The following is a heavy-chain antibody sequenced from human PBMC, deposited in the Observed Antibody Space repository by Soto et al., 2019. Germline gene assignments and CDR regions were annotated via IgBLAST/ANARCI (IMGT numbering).Heavy chain of an antibody. CDR1: GFTFSDYY. J-gene: IGHJ6*03. CDR2: ISSSGSTI. V-gene: IGHV3-11*01. CDR3: ARDFTIFGVVTNYYYYYYMDV. Sequence: PGGSLRLSCAASGFTFSDYYMSWIRQAPGKGLEWVSYISSSGSTIYYADSVKGRFTISRDNAKNSLYLQMNSLRAEDTAVYYCARDFTIFGVVTNYYYYYYMDVWGKGTTVTVSS. D-gene: IGHD3-3*01.